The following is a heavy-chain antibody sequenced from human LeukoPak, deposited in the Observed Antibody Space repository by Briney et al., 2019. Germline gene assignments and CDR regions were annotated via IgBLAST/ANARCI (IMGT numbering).Heavy chain of an antibody. CDR2: ISYDGSNE. CDR3: AKVGNGPWGYYFDY. D-gene: IGHD7-27*01. Sequence: GGSLRLSCAASGFTFSSYVMHWVRQAPGKGLEWVAIISYDGSNEYYADSVKGRFTISRDNSKNTLYLQMNSLRAEDTAVYYCAKVGNGPWGYYFDYWGQGTLVTVSS. CDR1: GFTFSSYV. J-gene: IGHJ4*02. V-gene: IGHV3-30*04.